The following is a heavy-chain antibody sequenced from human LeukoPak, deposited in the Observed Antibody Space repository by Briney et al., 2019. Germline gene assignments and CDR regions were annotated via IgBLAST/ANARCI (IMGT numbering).Heavy chain of an antibody. CDR1: GGTFSSYA. Sequence: ASVTVSCKASGGTFSSYAISWVRQAPGQGLEWMGGIIPIFGTANYAQKFQGRVTITTDESTSTAYMELSSLRSEDTAVYYCARDRVTDSSGYYYGSDYWGQGTLVTVSS. D-gene: IGHD3-22*01. CDR2: IIPIFGTA. CDR3: ARDRVTDSSGYYYGSDY. V-gene: IGHV1-69*05. J-gene: IGHJ4*02.